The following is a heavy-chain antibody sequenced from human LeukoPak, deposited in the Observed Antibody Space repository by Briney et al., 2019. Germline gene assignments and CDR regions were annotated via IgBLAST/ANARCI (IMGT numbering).Heavy chain of an antibody. D-gene: IGHD3-3*01. V-gene: IGHV4-34*01. CDR3: ARSRTYYDFWSGHYNWFDP. CDR1: GGSFSGYY. CDR2: INHSGST. J-gene: IGHJ5*02. Sequence: SSQTLSLTCAVYGGSFSGYYWSWIRQPPGKGLEWIGEINHSGSTNYNPSLKSRVTISVDTSKNQFSLKLSSVTAADTAVYYCARSRTYYDFWSGHYNWFDPWGQGTLVTVSS.